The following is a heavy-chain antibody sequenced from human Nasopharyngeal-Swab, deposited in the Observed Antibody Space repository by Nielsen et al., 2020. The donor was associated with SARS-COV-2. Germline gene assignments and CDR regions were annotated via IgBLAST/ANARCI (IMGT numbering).Heavy chain of an antibody. D-gene: IGHD6-13*01. Sequence: GGSLRLSCAASGFTFSSFIMSWVRQAPGKGLERVSGIAADGGGTFYADSVKGRFTISRDNSKNTLYLQMNSLRAEDTAVYYCAKTDRGQQLVPEYFDYWGQGTLVTVSS. CDR1: GFTFSSFI. V-gene: IGHV3-23*01. CDR2: IAADGGGT. CDR3: AKTDRGQQLVPEYFDY. J-gene: IGHJ4*02.